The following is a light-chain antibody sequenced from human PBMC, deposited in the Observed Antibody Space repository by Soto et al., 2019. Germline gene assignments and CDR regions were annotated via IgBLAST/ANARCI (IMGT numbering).Light chain of an antibody. CDR2: DAS. J-gene: IGKJ1*01. CDR3: QHYNSYSEA. CDR1: QSISSW. V-gene: IGKV1-5*02. Sequence: TQMTQSPSTLSASVGHRHTIFCRASQSISSWLAWYQQKPGRAPKLLIYDASSLKSGVPSRFSGSGSGTEFTLTISSLQPDDFATYYCQHYNSYSEAFGQGTKVDI.